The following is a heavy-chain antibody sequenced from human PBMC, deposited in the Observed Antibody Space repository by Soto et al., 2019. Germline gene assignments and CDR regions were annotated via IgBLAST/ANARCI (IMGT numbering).Heavy chain of an antibody. CDR2: TYYRSKWYN. V-gene: IGHV6-1*01. CDR1: GDSVSSNSAA. J-gene: IGHJ6*02. D-gene: IGHD3-22*01. CDR3: AREASIVVVTSNYYYGMDV. Sequence: SQTLSLTCAISGDSVSSNSAAWNWIRQSPSRGLEWLGRTYYRSKWYNDYAVSVKSRITINPDTSKNQFSLQLNSVTPEDTAVYYCAREASIVVVTSNYYYGMDVWGQGTTVTVSS.